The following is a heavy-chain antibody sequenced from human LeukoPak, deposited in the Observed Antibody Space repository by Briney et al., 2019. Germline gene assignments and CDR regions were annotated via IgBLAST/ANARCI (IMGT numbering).Heavy chain of an antibody. V-gene: IGHV4-59*01. CDR1: GGSISSYY. D-gene: IGHD3-22*01. J-gene: IGHJ4*02. CDR2: IYYSGST. Sequence: PSETLSLTCTVSGGSISSYYWSWIRQPPGKGLEWIGYIYYSGSTNYNPSLRSRVTMSVDTSKNHISLKLSSVNAADTAVYYCARGGMSTYYDSGGYYSYWGQGTLVTVSS. CDR3: ARGGMSTYYDSGGYYSY.